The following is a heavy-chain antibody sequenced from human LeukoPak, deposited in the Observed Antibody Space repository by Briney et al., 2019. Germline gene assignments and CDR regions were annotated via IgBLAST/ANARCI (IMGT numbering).Heavy chain of an antibody. J-gene: IGHJ4*02. CDR3: ARWNLGSDY. CDR2: INTDGSST. Sequence: GGSLRLSCAASGFTFSSYWMHWVRQAPGKGLVWVSRINTDGSSTSYADSVKGRFTISRDNAKNSLYLQMNSLRIEDTGVYYCARWNLGSDYWGQGTLVTVSS. V-gene: IGHV3-74*01. D-gene: IGHD1-1*01. CDR1: GFTFSSYW.